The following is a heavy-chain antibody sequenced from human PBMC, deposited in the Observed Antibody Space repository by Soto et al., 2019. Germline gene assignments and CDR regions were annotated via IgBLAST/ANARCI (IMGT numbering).Heavy chain of an antibody. Sequence: QVQLVQSGAEVKKPGASVKVSCKASGYTFTSYGISWVRQAPGQGLEWMGWISASNGNTNYAQKLQGRVTMTTDTSTSTAYMELRSLRSDDTAVYYCARDGSGDYEDYYYGMDVWGQGTTVTVSS. D-gene: IGHD4-17*01. CDR3: ARDGSGDYEDYYYGMDV. CDR1: GYTFTSYG. V-gene: IGHV1-18*01. CDR2: ISASNGNT. J-gene: IGHJ6*02.